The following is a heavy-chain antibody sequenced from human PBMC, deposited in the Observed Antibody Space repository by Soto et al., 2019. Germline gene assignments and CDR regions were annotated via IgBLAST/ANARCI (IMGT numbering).Heavy chain of an antibody. V-gene: IGHV3-21*01. J-gene: IGHJ6*02. CDR3: ARDRYYYDSSGYLVDGMDV. Sequence: GGSLRLSCAASGFTFSSYSMNWVRQAPGKGLEWVSSISSSSSYIYYADSVKGRFTISRDNAKNSLYLQMNSLRAEDTAVYYCARDRYYYDSSGYLVDGMDVWGQGTTVTVSS. CDR2: ISSSSSYI. CDR1: GFTFSSYS. D-gene: IGHD3-22*01.